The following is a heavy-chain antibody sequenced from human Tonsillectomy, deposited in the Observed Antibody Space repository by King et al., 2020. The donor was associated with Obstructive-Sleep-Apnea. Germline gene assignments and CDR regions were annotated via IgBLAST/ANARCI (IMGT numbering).Heavy chain of an antibody. D-gene: IGHD3-22*01. V-gene: IGHV3-11*06. Sequence: QLVQSGGGLVKPGGSLRLSCVASGFTFSDYYMSWIRQAPGKGLEWVSNIGSNGNYKKYADSVKGRFTISRDNAKNSLFLQMNSLRAEDTAVYYCARGSGYHRDWGQGTLVTVSS. CDR3: ARGSGYHRD. CDR2: IGSNGNYK. CDR1: GFTFSDYY. J-gene: IGHJ4*02.